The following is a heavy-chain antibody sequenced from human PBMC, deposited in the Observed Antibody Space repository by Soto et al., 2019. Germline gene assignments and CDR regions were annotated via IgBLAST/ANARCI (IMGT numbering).Heavy chain of an antibody. CDR1: GYTFTSYG. D-gene: IGHD3-9*01. Sequence: QVQLVQSGAEVKKPGASVKVSCKASGYTFTSYGISWVRQAPGQGLEWMGWISAYNGNTNYAQKLQGRVTMTTDTSTSTAYTELRSLRSDDTAVYYCARGLLRYFDWLFYGMDVWGQGTTVTVSS. CDR2: ISAYNGNT. J-gene: IGHJ6*02. CDR3: ARGLLRYFDWLFYGMDV. V-gene: IGHV1-18*01.